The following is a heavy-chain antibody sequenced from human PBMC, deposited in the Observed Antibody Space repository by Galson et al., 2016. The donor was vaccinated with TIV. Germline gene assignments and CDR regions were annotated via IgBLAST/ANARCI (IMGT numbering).Heavy chain of an antibody. CDR3: ARLGQFDD. CDR2: ISPSGNTI. CDR1: GFTFSDYH. V-gene: IGHV3-11*01. Sequence: SLRLSCAASGFTFSDYHMTWIRQAPEKGLEWISYISPSGNTIYYADSVKGRFTISRDNAKNSLSLQMNSLRAHDTAVYYCARLGQFDDWGQGTLVTVSS. J-gene: IGHJ4*02.